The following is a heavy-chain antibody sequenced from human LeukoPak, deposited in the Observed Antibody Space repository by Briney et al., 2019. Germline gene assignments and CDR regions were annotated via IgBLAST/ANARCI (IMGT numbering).Heavy chain of an antibody. J-gene: IGHJ2*01. V-gene: IGHV3-23*01. CDR1: GFSFSTYA. D-gene: IGHD6-19*01. Sequence: GGSLRLSCAASGFSFSTYAMSWVRQAPGKGLEWVSGISSSGGSTYYADSVKGRFTISRDNSKNTLYLQMSSLRANDTAVYYCAKPGEQWLAYWYFDFWGRGTLVSVSS. CDR2: ISSSGGST. CDR3: AKPGEQWLAYWYFDF.